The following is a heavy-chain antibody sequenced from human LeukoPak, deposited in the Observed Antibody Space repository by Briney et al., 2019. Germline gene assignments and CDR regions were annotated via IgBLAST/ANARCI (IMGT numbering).Heavy chain of an antibody. J-gene: IGHJ4*02. CDR1: GFTFRRYW. CDR2: IKQDGSKQ. CDR3: ARDKGDYDTSGSLFVF. V-gene: IGHV3-7*03. Sequence: EGSLRLSCAASGFTFRRYWMTWVRQVPRKGLEWVANIKQDGSKQYYVDSVKGRFTISRDNAKNSLYLQMNSLRAEDTAVYYCARDKGDYDTSGSLFVFGGQGTLVTVSS. D-gene: IGHD3-22*01.